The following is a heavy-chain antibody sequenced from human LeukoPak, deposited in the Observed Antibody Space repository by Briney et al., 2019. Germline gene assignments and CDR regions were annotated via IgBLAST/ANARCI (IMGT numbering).Heavy chain of an antibody. D-gene: IGHD3-16*01. CDR3: ARESGMFTFGEPPAGFDY. CDR2: IYHSGST. CDR1: GGSISSGDYY. Sequence: PSETLSLTCTVSGGSISSGDYYWSWIRQPPGKGLEWIGYIYHSGSTYYNPSLKSRVTISVDRSKNQFSLKLSSVTAADTAVYYCARESGMFTFGEPPAGFDYWGQGTLVTVSS. J-gene: IGHJ4*02. V-gene: IGHV4-30-4*08.